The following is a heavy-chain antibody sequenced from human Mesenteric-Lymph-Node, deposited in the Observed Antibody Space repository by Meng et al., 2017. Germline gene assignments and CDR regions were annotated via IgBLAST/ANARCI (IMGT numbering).Heavy chain of an antibody. CDR1: GITLSGFW. CDR2: INSDGSIT. CDR3: ARDLQKYCK. V-gene: IGHV3-74*01. D-gene: IGHD2/OR15-2a*01. J-gene: IGHJ4*02. Sequence: GGSLRLSCVASGITLSGFWVHWVRQVPGKGLVWVARINSDGSITEYADSVKGRFTLSRDNAKNTASLQMNSLRVDDTAVYYCARDLQKYCKWGQGTLVTVSS.